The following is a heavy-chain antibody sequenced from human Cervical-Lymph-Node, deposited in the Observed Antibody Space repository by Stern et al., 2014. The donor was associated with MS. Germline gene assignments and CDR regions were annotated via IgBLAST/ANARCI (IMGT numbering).Heavy chain of an antibody. D-gene: IGHD1-1*01. CDR3: ARDRGGTLDYFDC. V-gene: IGHV3-66*02. J-gene: IGHJ4*02. CDR2: IYSGGST. Sequence: EVQLVESGGGLVQPGGSLRLSCSASGFTVSSHYMSWVRQAPGKGLEWVSVIYSGGSTYYTDSVKGRFSISRDTSKNTLYLQMDSLRAEDMALYYCARDRGGTLDYFDCWGQGTLVTVSS. CDR1: GFTVSSHY.